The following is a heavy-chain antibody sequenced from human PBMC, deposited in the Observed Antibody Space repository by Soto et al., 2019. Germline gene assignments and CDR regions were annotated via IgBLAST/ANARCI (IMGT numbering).Heavy chain of an antibody. D-gene: IGHD3-22*01. CDR3: ARDEGGSYDSSGYYSYNWFDP. CDR2: IYYSGST. CDR1: GGSMSSGGYY. J-gene: IGHJ5*02. V-gene: IGHV4-31*03. Sequence: QVQLQESGPGLVKPSQTLSLTCTVSGGSMSSGGYYWSWIRQHPGKGLEWIGYIYYSGSTYYNPSLKSRVTISVDTSKNQFSLKLSSVTAADTAVYYCARDEGGSYDSSGYYSYNWFDPWGQGTLVTVSS.